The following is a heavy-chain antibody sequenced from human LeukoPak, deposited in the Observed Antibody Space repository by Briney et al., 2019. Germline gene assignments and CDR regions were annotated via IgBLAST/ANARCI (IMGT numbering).Heavy chain of an antibody. CDR1: RYTFTSYD. CDR2: MNPNSGNT. J-gene: IGHJ6*02. Sequence: ASVKVSCKASRYTFTSYDINWVRQATGHGLEWMGWMNPNSGNTGYAQKFQGRVTMTRNTSISTAYMELSSLRSEDTAVYYCAAIWFGDLFYGMDVWGQGTTVTVSS. D-gene: IGHD3-10*01. V-gene: IGHV1-8*01. CDR3: AAIWFGDLFYGMDV.